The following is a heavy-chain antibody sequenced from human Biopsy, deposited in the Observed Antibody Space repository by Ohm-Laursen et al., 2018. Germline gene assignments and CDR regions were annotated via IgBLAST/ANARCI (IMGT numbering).Heavy chain of an antibody. CDR1: GVTFDTYA. CDR3: VGGQRGPPIGVTVPGDAFDL. D-gene: IGHD2/OR15-2a*01. Sequence: SSVKVSCKASGVTFDTYAFGWVRQAPGQGLEWMGERIPYFNTIYYARNFQDRAVITADRSAGTTDMQLSGLRPDDTAVYYCVGGQRGPPIGVTVPGDAFDLWGPGTMVTVSP. CDR2: RIPYFNTI. J-gene: IGHJ3*01. V-gene: IGHV1-69*01.